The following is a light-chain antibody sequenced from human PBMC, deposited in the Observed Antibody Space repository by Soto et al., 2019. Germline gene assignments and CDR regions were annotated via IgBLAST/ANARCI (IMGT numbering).Light chain of an antibody. Sequence: EIGLTQSPATLSVSPGEKVTFSCRASQSIRNHLDWYQQKPGQAPRLLISYGSAGATGVPSRFSGSGSGTEFTLTISSLQSEDFAAYYCQQCYSLPVTFGQGTKVDIK. CDR2: YGS. CDR3: QQCYSLPVT. J-gene: IGKJ1*01. V-gene: IGKV3-15*01. CDR1: QSIRNH.